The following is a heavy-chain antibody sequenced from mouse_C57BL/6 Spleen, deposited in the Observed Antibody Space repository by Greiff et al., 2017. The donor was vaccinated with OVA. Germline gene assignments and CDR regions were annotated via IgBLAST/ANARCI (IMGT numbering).Heavy chain of an antibody. CDR1: GFTFSDYG. J-gene: IGHJ2*01. Sequence: EVQLVESGGGLVKPGGSLKLSCAASGFTFSDYGMHWVRPAPEKGLEWVAYISSGSSTIYYAATVKGRFTISRDNAKNTLFLQMTSLRSEDTAMYYCARGPITTVVDFDYWGQGTTLTVSS. V-gene: IGHV5-17*01. CDR2: ISSGSSTI. D-gene: IGHD1-1*01. CDR3: ARGPITTVVDFDY.